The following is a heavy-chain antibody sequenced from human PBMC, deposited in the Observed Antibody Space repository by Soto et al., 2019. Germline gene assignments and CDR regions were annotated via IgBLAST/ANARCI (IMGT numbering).Heavy chain of an antibody. CDR3: ASPYDSSGPYYCEY. J-gene: IGHJ4*02. V-gene: IGHV1-69*10. D-gene: IGHD3-22*01. CDR2: IIPILGTA. Sequence: SVNVSCKASGGTFSSYAISWVRQALGQGLEWMGGIIPILGTANYAQKFQGRVTITADKSTSTAYMELSSLRSEDTAVYYCASPYDSSGPYYCEYWGKGTMVIVSS. CDR1: GGTFSSYA.